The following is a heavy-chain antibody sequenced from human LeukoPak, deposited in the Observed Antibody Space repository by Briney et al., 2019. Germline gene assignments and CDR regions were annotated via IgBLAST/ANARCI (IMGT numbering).Heavy chain of an antibody. D-gene: IGHD5-12*01. CDR1: GFTFSSLW. J-gene: IGHJ4*02. Sequence: GGSLRLSCAASGFTFSSLWMTWVRQAPGKGLEWVANINQDGSEKYFVDSVKGRFTISRDNAKNSVFLQMNSLTVEDTAVYYCARDGGVSGYDLLDYWGQGTLVTVSS. CDR2: INQDGSEK. V-gene: IGHV3-7*01. CDR3: ARDGGVSGYDLLDY.